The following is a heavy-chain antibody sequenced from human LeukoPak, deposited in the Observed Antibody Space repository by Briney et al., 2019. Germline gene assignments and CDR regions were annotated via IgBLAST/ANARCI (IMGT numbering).Heavy chain of an antibody. CDR2: IYHSGST. J-gene: IGHJ4*02. D-gene: IGHD6-13*01. V-gene: IGHV4-4*02. CDR1: GGSISSSNW. CDR3: ASGSYSSSWFFQPSVFDY. Sequence: SGTLSLTCAVSGGSISSSNWWSWVRQPPGKGLEWIGEIYHSGSTYYNPSLKSRVTISVDTSKNQFSLKLSSVTAADTAVYYCASGSYSSSWFFQPSVFDYWGQGTLVTVSS.